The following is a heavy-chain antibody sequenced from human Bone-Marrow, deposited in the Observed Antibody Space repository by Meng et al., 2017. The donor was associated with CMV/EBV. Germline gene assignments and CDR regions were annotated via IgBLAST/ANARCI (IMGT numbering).Heavy chain of an antibody. J-gene: IGHJ4*02. CDR3: ARDLDIVVAPAAEDDY. D-gene: IGHD2-2*03. V-gene: IGHV1-46*01. Sequence: ASVKVSCKTYGYIHTSYFMHWVRQAPGQGLEWMGVIDPSGGSTTYAQKFQGRVTMTRDTSTNTIYMELSSLRSEDTAIYYCARDLDIVVAPAAEDDYWGQGTLVTVSS. CDR2: IDPSGGST. CDR1: GYIHTSYF.